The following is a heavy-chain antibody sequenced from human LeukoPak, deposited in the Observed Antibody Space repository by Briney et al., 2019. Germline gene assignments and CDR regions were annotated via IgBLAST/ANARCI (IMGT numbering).Heavy chain of an antibody. D-gene: IGHD3-10*01. V-gene: IGHV3-30-3*01. J-gene: IGHJ5*02. Sequence: GRSRRLSCAASGFTFSSYAMHWVRQAPGKGLEWVAVISYDGSNKYYADSVKGRFTISRDNSKNTLYLQMNSLRAEDTAVYYCAREGSMVRGVILPLNWFDPWGQGTLVTVSS. CDR2: ISYDGSNK. CDR1: GFTFSSYA. CDR3: AREGSMVRGVILPLNWFDP.